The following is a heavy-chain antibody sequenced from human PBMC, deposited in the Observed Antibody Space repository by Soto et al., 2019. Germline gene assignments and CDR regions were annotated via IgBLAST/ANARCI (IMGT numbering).Heavy chain of an antibody. CDR2: IRGSGFET. CDR3: SKPADS. J-gene: IGHJ4*02. V-gene: IGHV3-23*01. Sequence: DVKLLESGGGLVQPGGSLRLSCAASGFIFADYAMNWVRQAPGKGLEWVSSIRGSGFETYYSDSVRGRFTISRDNSENILYLQMDSLTAEATAMYYCSKPADSWGQGTLVIVSS. CDR1: GFIFADYA.